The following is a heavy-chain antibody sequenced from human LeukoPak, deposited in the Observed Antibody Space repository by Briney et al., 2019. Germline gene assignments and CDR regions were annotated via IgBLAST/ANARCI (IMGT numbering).Heavy chain of an antibody. CDR2: IYHSGST. Sequence: PSQTLSLTCAVSGGSISSGGYSWSWIRQPPGKGLEWIGYIYHSGSTYYNPSLKSRVTMSVDTSKNQFSLKLSSVTAADTAVYYCARDGHDTIFGVVNGFDPWGQGTLVTVSS. J-gene: IGHJ5*02. CDR1: GGSISSGGYS. V-gene: IGHV4-30-2*01. CDR3: ARDGHDTIFGVVNGFDP. D-gene: IGHD3-3*01.